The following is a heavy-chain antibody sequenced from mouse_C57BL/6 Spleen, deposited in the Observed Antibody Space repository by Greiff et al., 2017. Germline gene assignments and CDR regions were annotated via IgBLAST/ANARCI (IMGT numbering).Heavy chain of an antibody. V-gene: IGHV1-52*01. Sequence: QVQLQQPGAELVRPGSSVKLSCKASGYTFTSYWMHWVKQRPIQGLEWIGNIDPSDSETHYNPKFKDKATLTVDKSSSTAYMQVSCLTSEDSAVYYCARRLPYWYFDVWGTGTTVTVSS. CDR2: IDPSDSET. CDR1: GYTFTSYW. J-gene: IGHJ1*03. CDR3: ARRLPYWYFDV.